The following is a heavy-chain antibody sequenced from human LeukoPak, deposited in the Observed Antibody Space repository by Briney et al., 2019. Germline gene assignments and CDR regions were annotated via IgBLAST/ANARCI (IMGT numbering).Heavy chain of an antibody. V-gene: IGHV4-59*08. CDR3: ARHVGRAGDEPYFDY. CDR2: IFSSGST. Sequence: SETLSLTCTVSGGSINSYYWSWIRQTPGMGLEWIGYIFSSGSTNYNPSLKSRVNFSVDMSKNQFSLNLISVTAADTAVYYCARHVGRAGDEPYFDYWGQGALVTVSS. CDR1: GGSINSYY. D-gene: IGHD4-17*01. J-gene: IGHJ4*02.